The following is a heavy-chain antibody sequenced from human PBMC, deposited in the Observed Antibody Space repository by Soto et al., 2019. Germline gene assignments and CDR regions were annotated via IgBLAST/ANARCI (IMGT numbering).Heavy chain of an antibody. J-gene: IGHJ4*02. V-gene: IGHV1-18*01. CDR3: ARTCRSGGSCYHEY. CDR1: GYTFSSFG. D-gene: IGHD2-15*01. CDR2: VSVYNDDT. Sequence: GASVKVSCKASGYTFSSFGINWVRQAPGQGLEWVGWVSVYNDDTKYSQNFQGRVSLTTDTPTSTTYMQVGRLRSDDTAVYYCARTCRSGGSCYHEYWGQGTLVTVSS.